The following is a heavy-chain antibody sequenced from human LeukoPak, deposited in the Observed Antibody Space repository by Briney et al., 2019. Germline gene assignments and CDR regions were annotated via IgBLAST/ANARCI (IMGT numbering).Heavy chain of an antibody. CDR1: GFTFSSYG. V-gene: IGHV1-2*02. CDR3: ARSWRFCSGDSCYPIDY. D-gene: IGHD2-15*01. Sequence: GGSLRLSCEASGFTFSSYGMHWVRQAPGQGLEWMGWINPNSGGTNYAQKFRGRVTMTRDTSISTAYMELSRLRSDDTAVYYCARSWRFCSGDSCYPIDYWGQGTLVTVSS. J-gene: IGHJ4*02. CDR2: INPNSGGT.